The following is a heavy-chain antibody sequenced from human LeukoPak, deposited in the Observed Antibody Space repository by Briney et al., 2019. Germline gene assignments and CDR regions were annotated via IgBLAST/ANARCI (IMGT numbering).Heavy chain of an antibody. J-gene: IGHJ5*02. D-gene: IGHD6-13*01. Sequence: ASVKASCKASGYTFTSYDINWVRQATGQGLEWMGWMNPNSGNTGYAQKFQGRVTMTRNTSISTAYMELSSLRSEDTAVYYCARSYSSSWDWFDPWGQGTLVTVSS. CDR3: ARSYSSSWDWFDP. CDR2: MNPNSGNT. CDR1: GYTFTSYD. V-gene: IGHV1-8*01.